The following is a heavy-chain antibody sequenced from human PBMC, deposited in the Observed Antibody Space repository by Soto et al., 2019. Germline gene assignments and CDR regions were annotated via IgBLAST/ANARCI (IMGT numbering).Heavy chain of an antibody. CDR2: INSGGST. CDR3: ARDPPTTRHGMDV. D-gene: IGHD1-1*01. V-gene: IGHV3-53*01. J-gene: IGHJ6*02. CDR1: GFTVSSYD. Sequence: EVQLVESGGGLIQPGGSLRLSCAASGFTVSSYDMSWVRQAPGKGLEWVSVINSGGSTYSADSVRGRLTITTDNSKNTRYRQMKSLRAEDTAVYYCARDPPTTRHGMDVWGQGTTVTVAS.